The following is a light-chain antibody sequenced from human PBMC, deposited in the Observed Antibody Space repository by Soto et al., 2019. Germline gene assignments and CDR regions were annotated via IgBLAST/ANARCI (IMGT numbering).Light chain of an antibody. CDR2: DVS. CDR1: SSDVGGDH. V-gene: IGLV2-14*03. J-gene: IGLJ1*01. Sequence: QSVLTQPASVSGSPGQSIAISCSGTSSDVGGDHVSWYQHHPGKVPRLIIYDVSNRPSGISNRFSGSKSDNTASLTISGLQADDEADYYCSSHSSTSHYVFGTGTKVTDL. CDR3: SSHSSTSHYV.